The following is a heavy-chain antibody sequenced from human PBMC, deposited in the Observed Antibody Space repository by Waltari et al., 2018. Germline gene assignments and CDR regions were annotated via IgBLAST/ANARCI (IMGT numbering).Heavy chain of an antibody. CDR2: IRGMGGRP. D-gene: IGHD3-22*01. CDR1: GFTFSSYP. J-gene: IGHJ4*02. CDR3: AKDSRDYYDSSGYGAYYFDY. V-gene: IGHV3-23*01. Sequence: EVQLLESGGGLVQPGGSLRLSCAASGFTFSSYPMSWVRPAPGTGLEWVSVIRGMGGRPYYADSVKGRFTISRDNSKNTLYLQMNSLRAEDTAVYYCAKDSRDYYDSSGYGAYYFDYWGQGTLVTVSS.